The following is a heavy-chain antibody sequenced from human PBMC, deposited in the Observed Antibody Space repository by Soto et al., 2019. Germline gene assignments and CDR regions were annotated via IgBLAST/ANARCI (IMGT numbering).Heavy chain of an antibody. J-gene: IGHJ4*02. V-gene: IGHV3-30-3*01. D-gene: IGHD3-9*01. CDR2: ISYDGGNK. CDR3: ASITLNYDVLTGYYRAKSPFDY. Sequence: PGGSLRLSCAASGFTFSNYALHWVRQAPGKGLEWVAVISYDGGNKYYADSVKGRFTISRDDSKNTLYLQMNSLRAEDTAVYYCASITLNYDVLTGYYRAKSPFDYWGQGTLVTVSS. CDR1: GFTFSNYA.